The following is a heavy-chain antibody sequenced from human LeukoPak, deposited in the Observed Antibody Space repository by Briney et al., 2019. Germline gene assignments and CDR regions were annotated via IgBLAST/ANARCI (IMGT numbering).Heavy chain of an antibody. CDR1: GYTFTSYA. Sequence: ASVKVSCKASGYTFTSYAMNWVRQAPGQGLEWMGWINTNTGNPTYPQGFTGRLVFSLNTSVGTAYLQTSSLKAEDLAGYYCARDFSPERAFDIWGQGTMVTVSS. D-gene: IGHD1-1*01. J-gene: IGHJ3*02. CDR2: INTNTGNP. V-gene: IGHV7-4-1*02. CDR3: ARDFSPERAFDI.